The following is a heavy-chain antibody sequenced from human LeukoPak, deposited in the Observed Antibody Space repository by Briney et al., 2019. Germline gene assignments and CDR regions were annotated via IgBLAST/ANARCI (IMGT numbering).Heavy chain of an antibody. D-gene: IGHD3-10*01. CDR3: ASITMVRGVES. Sequence: GGSLRLSCAASGFTVSSNYMSWVRQAPGKGLEWVSVIYSGGSTYYADSVKGRFTISRDNSKNTLYLQMNSLRAEDTAVYYCASITMVRGVESWGQGTLATVSS. V-gene: IGHV3-66*01. CDR2: IYSGGST. J-gene: IGHJ4*02. CDR1: GFTVSSNY.